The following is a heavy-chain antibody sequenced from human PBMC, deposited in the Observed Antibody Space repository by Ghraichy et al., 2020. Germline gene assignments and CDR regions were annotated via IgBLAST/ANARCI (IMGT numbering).Heavy chain of an antibody. Sequence: SQTLSLTCTVSGGSISSYYWSWIREPPGKGLEWIGYIYYSGSTNYNPSLKSRVTISVDTSKNQFSLKLSSVTAADTAVYYCARRNLIGVAGTDYYYGMDVWGQGTTVTVSS. V-gene: IGHV4-59*01. CDR3: ARRNLIGVAGTDYYYGMDV. CDR2: IYYSGST. J-gene: IGHJ6*02. D-gene: IGHD6-19*01. CDR1: GGSISSYY.